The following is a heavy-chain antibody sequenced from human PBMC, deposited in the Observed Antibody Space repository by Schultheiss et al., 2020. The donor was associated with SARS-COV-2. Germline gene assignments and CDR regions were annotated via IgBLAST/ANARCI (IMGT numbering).Heavy chain of an antibody. V-gene: IGHV3-30*03. J-gene: IGHJ6*02. Sequence: GGSLRLSCAASGFTFSSYGMHWVRQAPGKGLEWVAVISYDGSNKYYADSVKGRFTISRDNSKNTLYLQMNSLRAEDTAVYYCASGVYSNYPGKQMDVWGQGTTVTVSS. D-gene: IGHD4-11*01. CDR2: ISYDGSNK. CDR1: GFTFSSYG. CDR3: ASGVYSNYPGKQMDV.